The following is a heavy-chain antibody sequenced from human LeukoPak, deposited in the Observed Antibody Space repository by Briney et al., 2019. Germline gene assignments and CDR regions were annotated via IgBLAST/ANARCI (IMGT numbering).Heavy chain of an antibody. Sequence: SETLCLTCTVSGGSISSGSYYWSWIRQPAGKGLEWIGRIYTSGGTNYNPSLKSRVTISVDTSKNQFSLKLSSVTAADTAVYYCARERLQWRNYYYMDVWGKGTTVTVSS. J-gene: IGHJ6*03. CDR2: IYTSGGT. CDR3: ARERLQWRNYYYMDV. CDR1: GGSISSGSYY. V-gene: IGHV4-61*02. D-gene: IGHD4-11*01.